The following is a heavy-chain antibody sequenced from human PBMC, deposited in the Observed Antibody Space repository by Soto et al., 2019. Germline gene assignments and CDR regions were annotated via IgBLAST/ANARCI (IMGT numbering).Heavy chain of an antibody. Sequence: GGSLRLSCAASGFTFSSYGMHWVRQAPGKGLEWVALIWFDGSDKYYADSVKGRFTISRDNSKNTLYLQMNSLRADDTAVYYCARLYCSSTSCYLVGAFDIWGQGTMVTVAS. CDR1: GFTFSSYG. CDR3: ARLYCSSTSCYLVGAFDI. D-gene: IGHD2-2*01. V-gene: IGHV3-33*01. CDR2: IWFDGSDK. J-gene: IGHJ3*02.